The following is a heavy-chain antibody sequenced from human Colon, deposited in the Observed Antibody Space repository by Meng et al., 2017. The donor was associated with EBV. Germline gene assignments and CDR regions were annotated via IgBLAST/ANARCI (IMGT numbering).Heavy chain of an antibody. V-gene: IGHV4-30-4*01. CDR2: IYYTGST. CDR3: ARNYYFDY. J-gene: IGHJ4*02. CDR1: GGSINSGDYY. Sequence: VRLKLWGPGLVNTSQTLSLTCTVSGGSINSGDYYWSWSRQPPGKGLEWIGYIYYTGSTYYNPSLKSRVTISMDTSKNQFSLRLSSVTAADTAVYYCARNYYFDYWGQGTLVTVSS.